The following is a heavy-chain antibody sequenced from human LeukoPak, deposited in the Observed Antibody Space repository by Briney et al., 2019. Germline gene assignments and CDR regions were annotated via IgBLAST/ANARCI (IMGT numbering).Heavy chain of an antibody. V-gene: IGHV4-59*01. J-gene: IGHJ5*02. D-gene: IGHD6-13*01. CDR3: ARAADRGWFDP. Sequence: SETLSLTCTVSGGSTSSYYWSWIRQPPGKGLEWIGYIYYSGSTNYNPSLKSRVTISVDTSKNQFSLKLSSVTAADTAVYYCARAADRGWFDPWGQGTLVTVSS. CDR1: GGSTSSYY. CDR2: IYYSGST.